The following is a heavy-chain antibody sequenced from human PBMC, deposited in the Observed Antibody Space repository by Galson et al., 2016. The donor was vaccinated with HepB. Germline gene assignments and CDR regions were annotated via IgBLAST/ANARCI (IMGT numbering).Heavy chain of an antibody. CDR3: ARTYYDFWSGYFDY. D-gene: IGHD3-3*01. J-gene: IGHJ4*02. Sequence: LSLTCTVSGASISSYYWSWIRQPPNKGLEWMGYVYNSGGTSYNPSLQSRVTISEDTSKNEFSLKLSSVTPADTTVYFCARTYYDFWSGYFDYWGQGIPVTVSS. CDR1: GASISSYY. V-gene: IGHV4-59*01. CDR2: VYNSGGT.